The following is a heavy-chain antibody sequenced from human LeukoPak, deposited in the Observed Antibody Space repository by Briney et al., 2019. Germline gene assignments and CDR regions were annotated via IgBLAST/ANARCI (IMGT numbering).Heavy chain of an antibody. Sequence: GGSLRLSCAASGFTFSSYAMSWVRQAPGKGLEWVSSISGSGVSTYYADSVKGRFTISRDNSNNTLYLQMNSLRAEDTAVYYCASPLYYDTRGFYYQVFDWGQGTLVTVSS. CDR1: GFTFSSYA. CDR3: ASPLYYDTRGFYYQVFD. J-gene: IGHJ4*02. CDR2: ISGSGVST. V-gene: IGHV3-23*01. D-gene: IGHD3-22*01.